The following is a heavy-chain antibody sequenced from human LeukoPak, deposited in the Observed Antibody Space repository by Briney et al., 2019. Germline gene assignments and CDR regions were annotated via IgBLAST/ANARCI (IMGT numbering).Heavy chain of an antibody. CDR3: ARDHSVGDIAWWFDP. D-gene: IGHD3-10*01. J-gene: IGHJ5*02. V-gene: IGHV1-46*01. Sequence: ASVKVSCKASGYTFTSYYIHWVRQAPGQGLEWMGIIYPGGGSTSYAQKFQGRVTMTRDMSTSTVYMELKSLRSEDTAVYYCARDHSVGDIAWWFDPWGQGTLVTVSS. CDR2: IYPGGGST. CDR1: GYTFTSYY.